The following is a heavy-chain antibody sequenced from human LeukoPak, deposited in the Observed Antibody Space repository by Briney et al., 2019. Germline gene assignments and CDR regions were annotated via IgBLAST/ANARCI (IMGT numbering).Heavy chain of an antibody. CDR1: GYTFTSYV. CDR2: ISAYNGNT. CDR3: ARFVRGVIDY. D-gene: IGHD3-10*02. Sequence: AASVNVSCKASGYTFTSYVISWVRQAPGQGLEWMGWISAYNGNTNYAQKLQGRVTMTTDTSTSTAYMELRSLRSDDTAVYYCARFVRGVIDYWGQGTLVTVSS. J-gene: IGHJ4*02. V-gene: IGHV1-18*01.